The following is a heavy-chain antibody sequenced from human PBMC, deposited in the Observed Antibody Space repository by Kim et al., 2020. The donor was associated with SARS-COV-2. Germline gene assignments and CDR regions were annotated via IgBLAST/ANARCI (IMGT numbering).Heavy chain of an antibody. D-gene: IGHD2-2*01. CDR3: ARDSSSTGYYMDV. CDR1: GFTVSSNY. CDR2: IYSGGST. J-gene: IGHJ6*03. V-gene: IGHV3-66*01. Sequence: GGSLRLSCAASGFTVSSNYMNWVRQAPGKGLEWVSVIYSGGSTYYADSVKGRFTISRDNSKNTRYLQMNSLRAEDTAVYYCARDSSSTGYYMDVWGKGTTVTVSS.